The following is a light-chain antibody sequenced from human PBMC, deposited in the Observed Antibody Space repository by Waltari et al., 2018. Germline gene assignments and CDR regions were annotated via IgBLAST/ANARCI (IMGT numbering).Light chain of an antibody. CDR1: QSVSRTY. V-gene: IGKV3-20*01. Sequence: ELVLTQSPGTLSLSPGERATLSCRASQSVSRTYLAWYQQKPGQAPRLLIYGASSRVTGIPDRFSGSGSGTDFTLTISRLEPEDFAVYYCQQYGSSPLTFGGGTKVEIK. CDR2: GAS. CDR3: QQYGSSPLT. J-gene: IGKJ4*01.